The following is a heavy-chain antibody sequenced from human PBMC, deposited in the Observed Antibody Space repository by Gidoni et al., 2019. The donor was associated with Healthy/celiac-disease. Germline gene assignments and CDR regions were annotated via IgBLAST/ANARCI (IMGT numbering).Heavy chain of an antibody. CDR1: GSSISSGSYY. CDR3: AREMATTRTVDY. D-gene: IGHD5-12*01. J-gene: IGHJ4*02. V-gene: IGHV4-61*02. Sequence: QVQLQESGPGLVKPSQTLSPTCTVSGSSISSGSYYWSWIRQPAGKGLEWIGRIYTSGSTNYNPSLKSRVTISVDTSKNQFSLKLSSVTDADTAVYYCAREMATTRTVDYWGQGTLVTVSS. CDR2: IYTSGST.